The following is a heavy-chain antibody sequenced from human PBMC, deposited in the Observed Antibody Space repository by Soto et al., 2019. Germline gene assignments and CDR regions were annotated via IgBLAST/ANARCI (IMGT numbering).Heavy chain of an antibody. CDR3: VKDKGAAAGFDY. Sequence: QVHLVESGGGVVQPGRSLRLSCAASGFTFSNNGMHWVRQAPGKGLEWMGVISYEGSEKYYAGSVKGRFTISRDNYKNKLYLQMHTLRGEDKARYYCVKDKGAAAGFDYWGQGILVTVSS. CDR1: GFTFSNNG. V-gene: IGHV3-30*18. J-gene: IGHJ4*02. D-gene: IGHD6-13*01. CDR2: ISYEGSEK.